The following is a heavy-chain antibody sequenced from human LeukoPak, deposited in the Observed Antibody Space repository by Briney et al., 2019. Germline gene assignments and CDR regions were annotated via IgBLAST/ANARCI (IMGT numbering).Heavy chain of an antibody. CDR3: ARHSSPLGSSWYGMDV. Sequence: SETLSLTCTVSGGSISSYYWSWIRQPPGKGLEWIGYIYYSGSTNYNPSLKSRVTISVDTSKNQFSLTLSSVTAADTAVYYCARHSSPLGSSWYGMDVWGQGTTVTVSS. CDR2: IYYSGST. CDR1: GGSISSYY. J-gene: IGHJ6*02. D-gene: IGHD6-13*01. V-gene: IGHV4-59*08.